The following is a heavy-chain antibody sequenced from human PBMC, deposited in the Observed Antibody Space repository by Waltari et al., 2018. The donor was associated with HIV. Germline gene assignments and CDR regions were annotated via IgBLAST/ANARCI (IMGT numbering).Heavy chain of an antibody. CDR2: MNSDGSRI. D-gene: IGHD5-18*01. Sequence: EVQLVESGGGLVQPGGSLRLSCAASGFSFSTYWMHWVRQGPGKGLVWVSRMNSDGSRIDYADSVKGRFTISRDNTKNTLYLQMTSLRAEDTAVYFCAKRQVSAGILDQWGQGTLVTVSS. CDR1: GFSFSTYW. CDR3: AKRQVSAGILDQ. V-gene: IGHV3-74*01. J-gene: IGHJ4*02.